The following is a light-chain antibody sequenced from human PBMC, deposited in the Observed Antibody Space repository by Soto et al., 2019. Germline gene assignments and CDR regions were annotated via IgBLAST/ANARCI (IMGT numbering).Light chain of an antibody. V-gene: IGKV3-15*01. CDR2: GAS. Sequence: RATLSCRASQSVSSNLAWYQQKPGQAPRLLICGASTRATGIPARFSGSGSGTEFILTISSLQSEDFAVYYCQQYHKWPLTFGGGTKVDIK. J-gene: IGKJ4*01. CDR1: QSVSSN. CDR3: QQYHKWPLT.